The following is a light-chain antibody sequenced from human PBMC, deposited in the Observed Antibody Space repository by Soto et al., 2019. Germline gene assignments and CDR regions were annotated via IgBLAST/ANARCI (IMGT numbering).Light chain of an antibody. Sequence: DIQMTQAPPTLPASPGDRVTITCRASQSISSWLAWYQQKPGKAPKLLIYQASSLENGVPSRFSGSGSGTEFSLTISSLQPDDFATYYCQQYSSHSTFGQGTKGDIK. CDR2: QAS. CDR1: QSISSW. CDR3: QQYSSHST. V-gene: IGKV1-5*03. J-gene: IGKJ1*01.